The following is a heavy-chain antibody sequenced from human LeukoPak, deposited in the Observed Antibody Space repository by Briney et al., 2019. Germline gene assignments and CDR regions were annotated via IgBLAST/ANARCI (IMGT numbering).Heavy chain of an antibody. D-gene: IGHD3-16*01. J-gene: IGHJ4*02. CDR2: IRYDGSSK. V-gene: IGHV3-30*02. Sequence: GGSLRLSCAASGFTFSTSGMHWVRQAPGKGLEWVAFIRYDGSSKYFADSVRGRFTISRDNSKDTLYLQMNSLRAEDTAVYYCAKGLTFGFDYWGQGTLVTVSS. CDR3: AKGLTFGFDY. CDR1: GFTFSTSG.